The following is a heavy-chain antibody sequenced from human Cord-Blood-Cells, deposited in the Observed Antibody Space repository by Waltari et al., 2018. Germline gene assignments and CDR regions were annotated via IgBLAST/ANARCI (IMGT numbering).Heavy chain of an antibody. V-gene: IGHV4-39*01. J-gene: IGHJ4*02. D-gene: IGHD5-18*01. CDR1: GGSISSSSYY. CDR3: ARLGERGYSYGRDY. Sequence: QLQLQESGPGLVKPSETLSLTCTVSGGSISSSSYYWGWIRQPPGKGLEWIGTIYYSGSTSYNPPLKSRVTIAVDTSKNQFSLKLSSVTAADTAVYYCARLGERGYSYGRDYWGQGTLVTVSS. CDR2: IYYSGST.